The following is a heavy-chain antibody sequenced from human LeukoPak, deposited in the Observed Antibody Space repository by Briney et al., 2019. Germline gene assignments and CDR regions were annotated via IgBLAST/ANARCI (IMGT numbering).Heavy chain of an antibody. J-gene: IGHJ4*02. CDR1: GYTFTSYY. Sequence: ASVKVSCKASGYTFTSYYMHWVRQAPGQGLEWMGIINPSGGSTSYAQKFQGRVTMTRDTSTSTVYMELSSLRPEDTAVYYCAREGPSVVPSRDPLYYFDYWGQGTLVTVSS. CDR2: INPSGGST. V-gene: IGHV1-46*01. CDR3: AREGPSVVPSRDPLYYFDY. D-gene: IGHD2-15*01.